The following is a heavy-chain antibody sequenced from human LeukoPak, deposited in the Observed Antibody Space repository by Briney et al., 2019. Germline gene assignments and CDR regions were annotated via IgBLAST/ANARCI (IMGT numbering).Heavy chain of an antibody. V-gene: IGHV4-4*09. J-gene: IGHJ4*02. D-gene: IGHD2-2*02. CDR3: ARRGAHVLYSPFDY. Sequence: PSETLSLTCTVSGGSISTDYWSWIRQPPGKGLEWIGHIYTSGSTDYNPSLKSRVTISVDTSRNQFSLRLSSVTAADTAVYYCARRGAHVLYSPFDYWGQGTLVTVSS. CDR1: GGSISTDY. CDR2: IYTSGST.